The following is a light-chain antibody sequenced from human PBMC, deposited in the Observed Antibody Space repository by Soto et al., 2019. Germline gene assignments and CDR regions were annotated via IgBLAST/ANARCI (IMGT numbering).Light chain of an antibody. Sequence: QSVLTQPASVSGSPGQSITLSCTGTSSDVGSYNRVSWYQQHPGKAPKLMIYEVSKRPSGVSNRFSGSKSGNTASLTISGLQAEDEADYYCCSYAGSSNLYVFGTGTKVTVL. CDR1: SSDVGSYNR. CDR2: EVS. J-gene: IGLJ1*01. CDR3: CSYAGSSNLYV. V-gene: IGLV2-23*02.